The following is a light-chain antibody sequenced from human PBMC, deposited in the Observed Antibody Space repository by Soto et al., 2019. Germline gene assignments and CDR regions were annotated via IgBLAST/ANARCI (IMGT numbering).Light chain of an antibody. J-gene: IGKJ2*01. CDR1: QSVSSSY. CDR3: QQYGSSPYT. CDR2: GAS. Sequence: EIVMTQSPGTLSLSPGERATLSCRASQSVSSSYLGWYQQKRGQAPTLLFHGASSRATDSPDRFSCSGCGTDFTLTISRLEPEDFAVYFCQQYGSSPYTFGQGTKVEIK. V-gene: IGKV3-20*01.